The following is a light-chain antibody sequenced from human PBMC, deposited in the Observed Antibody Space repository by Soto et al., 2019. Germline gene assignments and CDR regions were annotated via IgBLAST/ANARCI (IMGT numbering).Light chain of an antibody. V-gene: IGKV1-5*01. CDR2: DAS. J-gene: IGKJ1*01. CDR3: QQYNSSPPA. CDR1: QTISTW. Sequence: DIQVTQSAPTLSASVGDRVTITCRASQTISTWLAWYQQRRGKAPKLLIYDASSLQSGVPSRFSGSGAGTEFTLTISSLQPDDFATDYCQQYNSSPPAFGQGTKVDIK.